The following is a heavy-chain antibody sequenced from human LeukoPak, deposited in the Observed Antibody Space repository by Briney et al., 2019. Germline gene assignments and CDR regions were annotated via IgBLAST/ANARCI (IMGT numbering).Heavy chain of an antibody. J-gene: IGHJ4*02. CDR2: ITGSGDTT. Sequence: GGSLRLSCAASGFIFRNCAMSWVRQAPGKGLEWVSAITGSGDTTYYADSVKGRFTISRDNSKNTLYVEMNTLRAEDTAVYYCAKWGDYDILTGYYVSDFWGQGTLVTVSS. CDR3: AKWGDYDILTGYYVSDF. V-gene: IGHV3-23*01. D-gene: IGHD3-9*01. CDR1: GFIFRNCA.